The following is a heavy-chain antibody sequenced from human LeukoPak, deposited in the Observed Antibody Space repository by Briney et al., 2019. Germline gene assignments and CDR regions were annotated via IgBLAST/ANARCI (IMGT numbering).Heavy chain of an antibody. Sequence: GGSLRLSCAASGFTVSSNYMSWVRQAPGKGLGWVSVIYSGGSTYYADSVKGRFTISRDNSKNTLYLQMNSLRAEDTAVYYCARGRAELLWFGEYYYYGMDVWGQGTTVTVSS. CDR2: IYSGGST. CDR3: ARGRAELLWFGEYYYYGMDV. D-gene: IGHD3-10*01. CDR1: GFTVSSNY. J-gene: IGHJ6*02. V-gene: IGHV3-53*01.